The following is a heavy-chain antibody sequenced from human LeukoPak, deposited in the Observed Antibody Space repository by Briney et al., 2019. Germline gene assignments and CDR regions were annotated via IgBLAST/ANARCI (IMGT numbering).Heavy chain of an antibody. CDR2: IYYSGST. CDR3: AREYCSSTSCSNWFDL. V-gene: IGHV4-59*01. Sequence: PSETLSLTCTVSGGSISSYYWSWIRQPPGKGLEWIGYIYYSGSTNYNPSLKSRVTISVDTSKNQFSLKLSSVTAADTAVYYCAREYCSSTSCSNWFDLWGQGTLVTVSS. D-gene: IGHD2-2*01. J-gene: IGHJ5*02. CDR1: GGSISSYY.